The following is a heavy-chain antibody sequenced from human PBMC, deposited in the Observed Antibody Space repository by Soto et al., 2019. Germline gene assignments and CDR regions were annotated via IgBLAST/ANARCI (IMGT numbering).Heavy chain of an antibody. CDR1: GGSVSSGSYY. D-gene: IGHD4-17*01. J-gene: IGHJ6*02. V-gene: IGHV4-61*01. CDR2: ISYSGST. Sequence: QVQLQESGPGLVKPSETLSLTCTVSGGSVSSGSYYWSWIRQPPGKGLEWIGYISYSGSTNYNPSRKSRVTISVDTSKNPFSLKLSSVTAADTAVYYCAREPTTVTNYYYYALDVWGQGTTVTVSS. CDR3: AREPTTVTNYYYYALDV.